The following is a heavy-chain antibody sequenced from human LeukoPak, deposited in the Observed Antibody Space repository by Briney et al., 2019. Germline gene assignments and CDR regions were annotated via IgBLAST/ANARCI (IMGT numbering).Heavy chain of an antibody. CDR1: GGSISSYY. V-gene: IGHV4-4*07. Sequence: SETLSLTCTVAGGSISSYYWSWIRQPAGTGLEWIGRIYTSGSTNYNPSLKSRVTISVDKSKNQFSLKLSSVTAADTAVYYCARARDYYDSSAYPNWFDPWGQGTLVTVSS. CDR3: ARARDYYDSSAYPNWFDP. D-gene: IGHD3-22*01. J-gene: IGHJ5*02. CDR2: IYTSGST.